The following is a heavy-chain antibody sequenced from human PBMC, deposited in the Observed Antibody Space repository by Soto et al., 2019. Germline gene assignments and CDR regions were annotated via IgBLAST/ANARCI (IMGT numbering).Heavy chain of an antibody. D-gene: IGHD6-13*01. J-gene: IGHJ4*02. V-gene: IGHV3-30-3*01. CDR1: GFSFSSYS. CDR3: ARELETSATGSIDS. CDR2: TSYDGSNK. Sequence: AGGSLRLSCVASGFSFSSYSLYWVRLAPGKGLEWVAVTSYDGSNKYYADSVEGRFTISKSNSKNTLYLQTSSLTTEDTAMYYCARELETSATGSIDSWGQGTLVTGST.